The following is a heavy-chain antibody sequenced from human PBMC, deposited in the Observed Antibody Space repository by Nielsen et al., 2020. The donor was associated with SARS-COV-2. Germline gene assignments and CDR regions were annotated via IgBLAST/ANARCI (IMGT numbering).Heavy chain of an antibody. CDR1: GFSLTTNGMC. J-gene: IGHJ4*02. Sequence: SGPTLVKPTQTFTLTCAFSGFSLTTNGMCVSWIRQPPGKALEWLALIYWDDDKRYSPSLKSRLTITKDTSKNQVVLTMTNMDPVDTATYYCAHRRALGSYYDYWGQGTLVTVSS. V-gene: IGHV2-5*08. D-gene: IGHD1-26*01. CDR3: AHRRALGSYYDY. CDR2: IYWDDDK.